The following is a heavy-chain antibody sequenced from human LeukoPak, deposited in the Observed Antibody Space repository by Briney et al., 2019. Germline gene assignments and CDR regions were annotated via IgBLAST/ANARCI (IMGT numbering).Heavy chain of an antibody. CDR3: ARSPYYAYWYFDL. V-gene: IGHV3-21*01. CDR1: GFTFSSYS. J-gene: IGHJ2*01. D-gene: IGHD2/OR15-2a*01. Sequence: GGSLRLSCAASGFTFSSYSMNWVRQAPGKGLEWVSSISSSSSYIYYADSVKGRFTISRDNAKNSLYLQMNSLGAEDTAVYYCARSPYYAYWYFDLWGRGTLVTVSS. CDR2: ISSSSSYI.